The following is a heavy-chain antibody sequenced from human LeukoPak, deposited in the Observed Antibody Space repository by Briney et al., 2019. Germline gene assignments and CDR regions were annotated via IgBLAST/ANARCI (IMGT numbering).Heavy chain of an antibody. CDR1: AGSISSYY. CDR3: ARVWFGERYYYYYYYMDV. CDR2: IYYSGST. D-gene: IGHD3-10*01. J-gene: IGHJ6*03. V-gene: IGHV4-59*08. Sequence: SETLSLTCTVSAGSISSYYWSWIRQPPGKGLEWIGYIYYSGSTNYNPSLKSRVTISVDTSKNQFSLKLSSVTAADTAVYYCARVWFGERYYYYYYYMDVWGKGTTVTVSS.